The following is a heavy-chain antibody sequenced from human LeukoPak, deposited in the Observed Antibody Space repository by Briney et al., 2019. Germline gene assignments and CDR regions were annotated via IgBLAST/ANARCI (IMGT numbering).Heavy chain of an antibody. CDR1: GGSVSSGSYY. J-gene: IGHJ4*02. Sequence: SETLSLTCTVSGGSVSSGSYYWIWIRQPAGKGLEWVGRIHSSGNTNYNPSLKSRVTMSVDTSKNQFSLKLTSVTAADTAVYYCARVRGITSMAFLDYWGRGTLVTVSS. D-gene: IGHD3-16*01. V-gene: IGHV4-61*02. CDR2: IHSSGNT. CDR3: ARVRGITSMAFLDY.